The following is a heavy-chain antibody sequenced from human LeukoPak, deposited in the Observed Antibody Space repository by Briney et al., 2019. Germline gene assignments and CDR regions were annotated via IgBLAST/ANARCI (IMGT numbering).Heavy chain of an antibody. CDR1: GFTFSTYH. V-gene: IGHV3-21*01. D-gene: IGHD3-10*01. J-gene: IGHJ2*01. CDR2: ISSSSSHI. Sequence: GGSLRLSCAASGFTFSTYHMNWVRQAPGKGLEWVSSISSSSSHICYADSLKGRFTISRDNAKNSLFLQIHSLRAEDTAVYYCSTTPGGGYWYFDLWGRGTLVTVSS. CDR3: STTPGGGYWYFDL.